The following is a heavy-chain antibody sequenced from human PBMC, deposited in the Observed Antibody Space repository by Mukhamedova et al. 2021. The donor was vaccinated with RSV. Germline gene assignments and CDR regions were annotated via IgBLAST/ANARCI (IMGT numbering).Heavy chain of an antibody. CDR2: IYHSGNS. J-gene: IGHJ4*02. CDR3: ARGSGSYPGNFDY. V-gene: IGHV4-38-2*01. D-gene: IGHD1-26*01. Sequence: IGSIYHSGNSYYNPSLKSRVTISVDTSKNQFSLKLSSVTAADTAGYYCARGSGSYPGNFDYWGQGTLVSVSS.